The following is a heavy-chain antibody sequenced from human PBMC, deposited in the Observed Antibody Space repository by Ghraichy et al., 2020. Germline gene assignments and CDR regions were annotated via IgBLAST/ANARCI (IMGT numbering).Heavy chain of an antibody. CDR2: INYSGST. Sequence: SETLSLTCTVSGDSISSSNYYWGWIRQPPGKGLEWIGSINYSGSTYYNPSLKSRVTISVDTSKNQFSLKLRFVTGSDTAVYYCVRLHASIAARRIYGMDVWGQGTTVTVSS. CDR1: GDSISSSNYY. J-gene: IGHJ6*02. D-gene: IGHD6-6*01. V-gene: IGHV4-39*01. CDR3: VRLHASIAARRIYGMDV.